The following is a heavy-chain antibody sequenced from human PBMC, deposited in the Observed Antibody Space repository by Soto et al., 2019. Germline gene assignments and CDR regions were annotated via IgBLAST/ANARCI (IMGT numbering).Heavy chain of an antibody. D-gene: IGHD6-6*01. CDR2: IYYSGST. CDR3: ARTSRFDX. Sequence: SETLSLTCTVSCGSITSGSYYWSWIRQHPGKGLEWIGYIYYSGSTHYNSSLKSRVTISVDTSKNQFSLKLSSVTAADTAVYYCARTSRFDXWGQGTLVTVSS. V-gene: IGHV4-31*03. CDR1: CGSITSGSYY. J-gene: IGHJ4*02.